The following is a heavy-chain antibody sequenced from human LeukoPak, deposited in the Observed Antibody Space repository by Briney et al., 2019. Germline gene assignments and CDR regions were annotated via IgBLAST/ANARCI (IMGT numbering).Heavy chain of an antibody. CDR1: GFTFRNYA. Sequence: GGSLRLSCAASGFTFRNYAVHWVRQAPGKGLEWVAVISYDGNHTFYADSVKGRFAISRDNSKNTLFLQMSALRADGTAVYYCARAKRGLTDYWGQGTLVTVSS. CDR2: ISYDGNHT. V-gene: IGHV3-30*09. D-gene: IGHD2-8*01. CDR3: ARAKRGLTDY. J-gene: IGHJ4*02.